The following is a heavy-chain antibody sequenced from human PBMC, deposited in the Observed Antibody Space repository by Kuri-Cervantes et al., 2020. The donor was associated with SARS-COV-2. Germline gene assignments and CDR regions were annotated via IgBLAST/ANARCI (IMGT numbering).Heavy chain of an antibody. V-gene: IGHV3-66*04. Sequence: GESLKISCAASGFTVSSNYMSWVRQAPGKGLEWVSVIYSDGSTYYADSVKGRFTISRDNSKNTLYLQMNSLRAEDTAVYYCASHRSNYDRSFDYWGQGTLVTVSS. J-gene: IGHJ4*02. CDR3: ASHRSNYDRSFDY. D-gene: IGHD4-11*01. CDR2: IYSDGST. CDR1: GFTVSSNY.